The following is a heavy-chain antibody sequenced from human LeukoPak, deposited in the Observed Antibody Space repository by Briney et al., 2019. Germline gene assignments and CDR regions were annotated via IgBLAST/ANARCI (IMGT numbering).Heavy chain of an antibody. J-gene: IGHJ3*02. CDR1: GFTFSQYS. Sequence: PGGSLRLSCAASGFTFSQYSMSWVRQAPGKGLEWVANIKQDGSAKYYVDSVKGRFTISRDNAKNSLYLQMNSLRAEDTAVYYCAREMQGHYYDSSGYYYGRTRGNAFDIWGQGTMVTVSS. CDR2: IKQDGSAK. CDR3: AREMQGHYYDSSGYYYGRTRGNAFDI. D-gene: IGHD3-22*01. V-gene: IGHV3-7*01.